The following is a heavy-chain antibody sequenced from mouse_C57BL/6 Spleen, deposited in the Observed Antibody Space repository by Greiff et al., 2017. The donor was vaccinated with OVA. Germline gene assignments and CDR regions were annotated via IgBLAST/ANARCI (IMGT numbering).Heavy chain of an antibody. Sequence: EVKLMESGPGLVKPSQSLSLTCSVTGYSITSGYYWNWIRQFPGNKLEWMGYISYDGSNNYNPSLKNRISITRDTSKNQFFLKLNSVTTEDTATYYCARGQLWYFDVWGTGTTVTVSS. CDR1: GYSITSGYY. CDR3: ARGQLWYFDV. J-gene: IGHJ1*03. D-gene: IGHD4-1*02. V-gene: IGHV3-6*01. CDR2: ISYDGSN.